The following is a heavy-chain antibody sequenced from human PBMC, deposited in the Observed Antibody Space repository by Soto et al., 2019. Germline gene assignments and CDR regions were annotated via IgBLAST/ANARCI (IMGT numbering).Heavy chain of an antibody. J-gene: IGHJ5*02. CDR2: INAYNGDT. CDR3: ARVNYQVPAAAIPGGDWFDP. D-gene: IGHD2-2*02. Sequence: ASVKVSCKASGYTFTTYDISWVRQAPGQGLEWMGRINAYNGDTHYAEKLQGRVTMTTDTSTSTAYMELRSLRSDDTAVYYCARVNYQVPAAAIPGGDWFDPWGQGTLVTAPQ. CDR1: GYTFTTYD. V-gene: IGHV1-18*01.